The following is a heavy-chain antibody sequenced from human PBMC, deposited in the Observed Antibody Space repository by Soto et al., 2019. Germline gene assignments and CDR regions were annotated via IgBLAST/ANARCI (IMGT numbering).Heavy chain of an antibody. CDR1: GCSISSGGYY. J-gene: IGHJ6*02. CDR2: IYYSGST. Sequence: TLSLTCTVSGCSISSGGYYWSWIRQHPGKGLEWIGYIYYSGSTYYNPSLKSRVTISVDTSKNQFSLKLSSVTAADTAVYYCARAGYYGSGRDYYGMDAWGQGPTVTVSS. CDR3: ARAGYYGSGRDYYGMDA. D-gene: IGHD3-10*01. V-gene: IGHV4-31*03.